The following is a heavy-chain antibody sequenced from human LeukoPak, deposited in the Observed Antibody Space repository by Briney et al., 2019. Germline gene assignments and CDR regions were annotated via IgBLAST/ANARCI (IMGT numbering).Heavy chain of an antibody. CDR2: IYYSGST. J-gene: IGHJ4*02. Sequence: SETLSLTCTVSAGSISSGDYYWGWIRQPPGKGLECIGTIYYSGSTYYNPSLKSRATISVDTSKNQFSLKLSSVTAADTAVYYCARDTHSSGWYYFDYWGQGTLVTVSS. CDR3: ARDTHSSGWYYFDY. D-gene: IGHD6-19*01. CDR1: AGSISSGDYY. V-gene: IGHV4-39*07.